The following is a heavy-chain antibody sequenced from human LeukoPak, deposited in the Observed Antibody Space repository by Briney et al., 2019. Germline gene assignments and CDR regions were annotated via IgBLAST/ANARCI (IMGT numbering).Heavy chain of an antibody. J-gene: IGHJ4*02. CDR3: ATGYSSGWYGDY. CDR1: GFIVSRNY. CDR2: IYSGSST. D-gene: IGHD6-19*01. V-gene: IGHV3-66*01. Sequence: PGGSLRLSCAASGFIVSRNYMSWVRQAPGKGLEWVSVIYSGSSTYYADSVKGRFTISRDNSKNTLYLQMNSLRAKDTAVYYCATGYSSGWYGDYWGQGTLVTVSS.